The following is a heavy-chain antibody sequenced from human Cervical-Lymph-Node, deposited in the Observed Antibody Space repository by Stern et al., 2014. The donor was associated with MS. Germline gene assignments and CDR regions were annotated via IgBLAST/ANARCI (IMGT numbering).Heavy chain of an antibody. D-gene: IGHD4-17*01. V-gene: IGHV1-69*01. J-gene: IGHJ6*02. CDR1: GGTFSSYA. CDR3: ARETTVTTYYYGMDV. CDR2: IIPIFGTA. Sequence: VQLVESGAEVKKPGSSAKVSCKASGGTFSSYAISWVRQAPGQGLEWMGGIIPIFGTANYAQKFQGRVTITADESTSTAYTELSSLRSEDTAVYYCARETTVTTYYYGMDVWGQGTTVTVSS.